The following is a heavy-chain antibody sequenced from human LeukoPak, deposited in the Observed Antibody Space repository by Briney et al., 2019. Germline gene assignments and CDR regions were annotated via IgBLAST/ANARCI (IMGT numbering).Heavy chain of an antibody. D-gene: IGHD3-10*01. J-gene: IGHJ5*02. CDR2: IYYSGST. V-gene: IGHV4-59*08. CDR3: ARLASYNWFDP. Sequence: SSETLSLTCTVSGGSISSYYWSWIRQPPVKGLEWIGYIYYSGSTNYNPSLKSRVTISVDTSMNQFSLKLTSVTAADTAVYYCARLASYNWFDPWGQGTLVTVSS. CDR1: GGSISSYY.